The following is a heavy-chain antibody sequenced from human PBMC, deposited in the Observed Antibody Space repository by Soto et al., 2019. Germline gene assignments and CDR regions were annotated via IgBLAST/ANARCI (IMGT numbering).Heavy chain of an antibody. V-gene: IGHV1-3*01. CDR1: GYTFTSYA. J-gene: IGHJ6*02. D-gene: IGHD3-22*01. Sequence: QVQLVQSGAEVKKPGASVKVSCKASGYTFTSYAMHWVRQAPGQRLECMGWINAGNGNTKYSQMFKGRATITRDTDASTAYMELSRLRAEDSAVYYCARSYYYDSSGDSILYYYYGMDVWGQWTTGTVSS. CDR2: INAGNGNT. CDR3: ARSYYYDSSGDSILYYYYGMDV.